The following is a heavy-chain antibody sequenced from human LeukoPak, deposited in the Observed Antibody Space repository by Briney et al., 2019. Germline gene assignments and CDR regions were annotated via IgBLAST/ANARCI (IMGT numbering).Heavy chain of an antibody. CDR1: GFTFSDYY. D-gene: IGHD3-3*01. J-gene: IGHJ4*02. V-gene: IGHV3-11*06. Sequence: GGSLRLSCAASGFTFSDYYMSWIRQAPGKGLEWVSYISSSSSYTNYADSVKGRFTISRDNAKNSLYLQMNSLRADDTALYYCAVERSGSSPSDWGQGTLVTVSS. CDR3: AVERSGSSPSD. CDR2: ISSSSSYT.